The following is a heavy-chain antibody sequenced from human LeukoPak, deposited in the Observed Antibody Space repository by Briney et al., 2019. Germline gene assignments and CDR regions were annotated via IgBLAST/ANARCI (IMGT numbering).Heavy chain of an antibody. Sequence: PGGSLRLSCAASGFTFSSYEMNWVRQAPGKGLEWVSYIGTGGTTLYADSVKGRFTISRDDAKNSLYLQMNSLRAEDTAVYYCARDSELTGDRSEYWGQGTLVTVSS. CDR2: IGTGGTT. CDR1: GFTFSSYE. V-gene: IGHV3-48*03. D-gene: IGHD1-7*01. J-gene: IGHJ4*02. CDR3: ARDSELTGDRSEY.